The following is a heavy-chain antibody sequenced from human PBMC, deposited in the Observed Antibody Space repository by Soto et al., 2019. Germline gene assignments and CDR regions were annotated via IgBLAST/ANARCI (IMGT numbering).Heavy chain of an antibody. CDR1: GGSISSGGYY. Sequence: QVQLQESGPGLVEPSQTLSLTCTASGGSISSGGYYWSWIRQHPGKGLEWIGYIYYGGSAYYNPSLQSRLTISVDTSQNQFSLRLSSVTAADTAVYYCARTNWGFKAFDIWGQGTMVTVSS. CDR2: IYYGGSA. J-gene: IGHJ3*02. D-gene: IGHD7-27*01. V-gene: IGHV4-31*03. CDR3: ARTNWGFKAFDI.